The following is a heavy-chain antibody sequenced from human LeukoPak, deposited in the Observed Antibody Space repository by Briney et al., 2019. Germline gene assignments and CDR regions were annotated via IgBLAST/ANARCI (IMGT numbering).Heavy chain of an antibody. J-gene: IGHJ4*02. Sequence: PSETLSLTCTVSGGSISSGGYYWSWIRQHPGKGLEWIGYIYYSGSTYYNPSLKSRVTISVDTSKNQFSLKLSSVTAADTAVYYCARALRPFYYDYVWGSKRYYFDYWGQGTLVTVSS. D-gene: IGHD3-16*01. CDR2: IYYSGST. CDR1: GGSISSGGYY. CDR3: ARALRPFYYDYVWGSKRYYFDY. V-gene: IGHV4-31*03.